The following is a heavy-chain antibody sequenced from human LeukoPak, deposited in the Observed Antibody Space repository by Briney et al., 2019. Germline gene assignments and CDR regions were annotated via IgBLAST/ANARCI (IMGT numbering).Heavy chain of an antibody. D-gene: IGHD6-19*01. J-gene: IGHJ3*02. CDR3: ARHPPNNSGGAFDI. CDR1: SGSMSSYH. CDR2: ISYSGTT. V-gene: IGHV4-59*08. Sequence: PSETLSLTCTVSSGSMSSYHWSWIRQPPGKGLEWIAYISYSGTTNYNPSLKSRVSISVDTSKGQFSLKVSSVTAADTAVYYCARHPPNNSGGAFDIWGQGTMVTVSS.